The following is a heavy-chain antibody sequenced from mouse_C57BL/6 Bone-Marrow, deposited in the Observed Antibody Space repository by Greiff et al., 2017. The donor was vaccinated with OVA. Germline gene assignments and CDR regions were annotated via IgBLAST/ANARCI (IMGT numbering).Heavy chain of an antibody. Sequence: QVQLKESGPGLVQPSQSLSITCTVSGFSLTSYGVHWVRQSPGKGLEWLGVIWSGGSTDYNAAFISRLSISKDNSTSQVFFKMNSLQADDTAIYYCARGDYYGRAYYFDYWGQGTTLTVSS. J-gene: IGHJ2*01. V-gene: IGHV2-2*01. D-gene: IGHD1-1*01. CDR2: IWSGGST. CDR1: GFSLTSYG. CDR3: ARGDYYGRAYYFDY.